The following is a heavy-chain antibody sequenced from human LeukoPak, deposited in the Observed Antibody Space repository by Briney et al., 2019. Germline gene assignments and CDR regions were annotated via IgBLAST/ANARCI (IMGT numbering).Heavy chain of an antibody. CDR2: IKHNGSVQ. CDR3: ARDPEDYYDSSAYYDGFDM. Sequence: GGSLRLSCAASGFTFSSYWMSWVRQAPGKGLEWVANIKHNGSVQYCVDSVKGRFTISRDNAKNSLYLQMNSLRAEDTAVYYCARDPEDYYDSSAYYDGFDMWGQGTMVTVSS. V-gene: IGHV3-7*01. CDR1: GFTFSSYW. D-gene: IGHD3-22*01. J-gene: IGHJ3*02.